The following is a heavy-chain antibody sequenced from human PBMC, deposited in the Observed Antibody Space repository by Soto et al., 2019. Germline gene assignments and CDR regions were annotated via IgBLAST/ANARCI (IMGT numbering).Heavy chain of an antibody. Sequence: EVQLVESGGGLVQPGGSLRLSCAASGFTFRDHWMHWVRQAPGKGLVWVSRIHSDGSTTTYAASVKGRSTTSRDNAKSTLYLQLNSLSAEDTALYYCARGYSTGPDYWGQGTLVTVSS. D-gene: IGHD6-19*01. CDR1: GFTFRDHW. J-gene: IGHJ4*02. CDR3: ARGYSTGPDY. V-gene: IGHV3-74*01. CDR2: IHSDGSTT.